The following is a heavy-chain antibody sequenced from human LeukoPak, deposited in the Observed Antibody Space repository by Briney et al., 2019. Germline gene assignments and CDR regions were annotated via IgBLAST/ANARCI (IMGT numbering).Heavy chain of an antibody. D-gene: IGHD1-26*01. CDR1: GGTFSSYA. Sequence: SVKVSCKASGGTFSSYAISWVRQAPGQGLEWMGRIIPILGIANYAQKFQGRVTITADKSTSTAYMELSSLRSEDPAVYNCARDTAQWEPLHFDYSGPGTLVTLS. J-gene: IGHJ4*01. CDR3: ARDTAQWEPLHFDY. V-gene: IGHV1-69*04. CDR2: IIPILGIA.